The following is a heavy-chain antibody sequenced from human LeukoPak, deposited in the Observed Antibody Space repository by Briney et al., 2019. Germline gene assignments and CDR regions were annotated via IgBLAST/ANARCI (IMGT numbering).Heavy chain of an antibody. Sequence: SETLSLTCAVYNGSFSGYYWSWIRQSPGKGLEWIGEINHSGGTNYNPSLKSRLTISVDTSKNQFSLKLRSVTAADTAVYYCAKFGMARIMRGYYYYMDVWGKGTTVTVSS. CDR1: NGSFSGYY. CDR3: AKFGMARIMRGYYYYMDV. D-gene: IGHD5-24*01. J-gene: IGHJ6*03. CDR2: INHSGGT. V-gene: IGHV4-34*01.